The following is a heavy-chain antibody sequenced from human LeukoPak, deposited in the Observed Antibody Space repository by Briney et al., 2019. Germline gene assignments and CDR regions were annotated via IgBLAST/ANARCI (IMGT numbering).Heavy chain of an antibody. D-gene: IGHD6-19*01. V-gene: IGHV4-59*08. CDR1: GGSISSYY. J-gene: IGHJ6*03. CDR2: IYYSGST. CDR3: AGVKRFSGWYYYYMDV. Sequence: TSETLSLTCTVSGGSISSYYWSWIRQPPGKGLEWIGYIYYSGSTNYNPSLKSRVTISVDTSKNQFSLKLSSVTAADTAVYYCAGVKRFSGWYYYYMDVWGKGTTVTVSS.